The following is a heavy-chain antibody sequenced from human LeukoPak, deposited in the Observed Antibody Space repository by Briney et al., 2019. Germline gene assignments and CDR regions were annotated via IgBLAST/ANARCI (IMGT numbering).Heavy chain of an antibody. CDR2: ISSSSSYI. D-gene: IGHD3-3*01. CDR1: GFTFSSCS. Sequence: GGSLRLSCAASGFTFSSCSMNWVRQAPGKGLEWVSSISSSSSYIYYADSVKGRFTISRDNAKNSLYLQMNSLRAEDTAVYYCARDHPPPNYDFWSGYYPFDYWGQGTLVTVSS. J-gene: IGHJ4*02. V-gene: IGHV3-21*01. CDR3: ARDHPPPNYDFWSGYYPFDY.